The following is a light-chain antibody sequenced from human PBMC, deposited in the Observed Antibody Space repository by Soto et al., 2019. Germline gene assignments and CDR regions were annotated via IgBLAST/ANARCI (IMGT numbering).Light chain of an antibody. V-gene: IGKV1-39*01. CDR2: AAS. CDR3: QQSYSTPIT. J-gene: IGKJ5*01. CDR1: QSISSY. Sequence: DSQMTQSQSSLSASVGDRVTITCRASQSISSYLNWYQQKPGKAPKLLIYAASSLQSGVPSRFSGSGSGTDFTLTISSLQPEDFATYYCQQSYSTPITFAQGTRLEI.